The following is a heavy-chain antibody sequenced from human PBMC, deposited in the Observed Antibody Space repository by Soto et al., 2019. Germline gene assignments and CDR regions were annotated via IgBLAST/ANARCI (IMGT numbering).Heavy chain of an antibody. Sequence: PSETLSLTCAVYGGSFSGYYWSWIRQPPGKGLEWIGEINHSGSTNYNPSLKSRVTISVDTSKNQFSLKLSSVTAADTAVYYCARVGVPAAIWGQNDAFDIWGQGTMVTVSS. D-gene: IGHD2-2*01. V-gene: IGHV4-34*01. CDR2: INHSGST. J-gene: IGHJ3*02. CDR3: ARVGVPAAIWGQNDAFDI. CDR1: GGSFSGYY.